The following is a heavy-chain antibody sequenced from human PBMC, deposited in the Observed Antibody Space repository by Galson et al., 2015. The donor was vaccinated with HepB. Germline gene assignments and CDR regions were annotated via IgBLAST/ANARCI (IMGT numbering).Heavy chain of an antibody. Sequence: SLRLSCAASGFTFRNYAMSWVRQAPGKGLEWVSAISGSGRTIYYADSVKGRFTISRDNSKNTLYLQMNSLRIEDTAVYYCPRGEDDLGYWGQGTLVTVSS. CDR2: ISGSGRTI. CDR3: PRGEDDLGY. J-gene: IGHJ4*02. CDR1: GFTFRNYA. D-gene: IGHD3-16*01. V-gene: IGHV3-23*01.